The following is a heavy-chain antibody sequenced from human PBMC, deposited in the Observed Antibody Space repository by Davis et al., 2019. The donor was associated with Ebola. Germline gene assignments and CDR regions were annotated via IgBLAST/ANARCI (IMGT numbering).Heavy chain of an antibody. CDR1: GFTFSTYG. V-gene: IGHV3-30*18. D-gene: IGHD4-17*01. CDR3: AKDGATGTTGID. J-gene: IGHJ4*02. Sequence: GGSLRLSCAASGFTFSTYGMHWVRQAPGKGLEWVAVISYDGSNKSYADSVKGRFTISRDNSKNTLYLQMNSLRAEDTAVYYCAKDGATGTTGIDWGQGTLVTVSS. CDR2: ISYDGSNK.